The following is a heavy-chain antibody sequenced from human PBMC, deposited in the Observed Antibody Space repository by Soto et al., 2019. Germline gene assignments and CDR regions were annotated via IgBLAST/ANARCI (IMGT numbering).Heavy chain of an antibody. CDR3: ARERYSSSSGFGRYYYGMDV. Sequence: SETLSLTCTVSGGSISSGDYYWSWIRQPPGKGLEGIGYIYYSGSTYYNPSLKSRVTISVDTSKNPFSLKLSSVTAADTAVYYCARERYSSSSGFGRYYYGMDVWGQGTTVTVSS. J-gene: IGHJ6*02. CDR1: GGSISSGDYY. V-gene: IGHV4-30-4*01. D-gene: IGHD6-6*01. CDR2: IYYSGST.